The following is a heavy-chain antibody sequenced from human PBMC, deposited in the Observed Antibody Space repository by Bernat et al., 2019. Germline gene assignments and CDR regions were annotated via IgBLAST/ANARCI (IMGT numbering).Heavy chain of an antibody. D-gene: IGHD3-10*01. CDR3: ASNYFYGSGDY. J-gene: IGHJ4*02. CDR1: GFIFSSHS. Sequence: EVQLVESGGGLVQPGGSLRLSCAASGFIFSSHSMNWVRQAPGKGLEWVSYITSTNIIYYADSVKGRFTISRDDAKNSLYLQMNSLRADDTAVYYCASNYFYGSGDYWGQGTLGTGSS. V-gene: IGHV3-48*01. CDR2: ITSTNII.